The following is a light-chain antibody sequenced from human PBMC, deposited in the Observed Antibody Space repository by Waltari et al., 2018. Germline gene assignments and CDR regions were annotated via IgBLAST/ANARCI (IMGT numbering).Light chain of an antibody. V-gene: IGLV2-14*03. J-gene: IGLJ2*01. Sequence: SWYQHPPDKAPKLMLYDFTSRPSGVSSRCSGAKSGNTASRTISGLQAEDEADYYCSSYTSNSVLFGGGTKLTVL. CDR2: DFT. CDR3: SSYTSNSVL.